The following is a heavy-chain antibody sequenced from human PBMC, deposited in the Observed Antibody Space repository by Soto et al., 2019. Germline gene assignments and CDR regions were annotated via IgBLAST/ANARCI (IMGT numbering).Heavy chain of an antibody. CDR3: ARDSYYDFWSGYYQYYYYGMDV. V-gene: IGHV3-21*01. Sequence: GGSLRLSCAASGFTFSSYSMNWVRQAPGKGLEWVSSISSSSSYIYYADSVKGRFTISRDNAKNSLYLQMNSLRAEDTAVYYCARDSYYDFWSGYYQYYYYGMDVWGQGTTVTVSS. J-gene: IGHJ6*02. CDR2: ISSSSSYI. CDR1: GFTFSSYS. D-gene: IGHD3-3*01.